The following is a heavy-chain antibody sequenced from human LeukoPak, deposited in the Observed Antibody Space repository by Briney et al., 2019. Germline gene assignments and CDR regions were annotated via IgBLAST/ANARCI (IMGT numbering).Heavy chain of an antibody. Sequence: ASVKVSCKASGHTFTGYYMHWVRQAPGQGLEWMGWINPNSGGTNYAQKFQGRVTMTRDTSISTAYMELSRLRSDDTAVYYCARSSREYQLPAWRVWGQGTLVTVSS. J-gene: IGHJ4*02. D-gene: IGHD2-2*01. CDR2: INPNSGGT. CDR3: ARSSREYQLPAWRV. V-gene: IGHV1-2*02. CDR1: GHTFTGYY.